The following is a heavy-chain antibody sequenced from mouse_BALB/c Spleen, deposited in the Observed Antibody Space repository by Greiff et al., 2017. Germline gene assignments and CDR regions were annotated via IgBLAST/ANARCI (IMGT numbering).Heavy chain of an antibody. J-gene: IGHJ1*01. CDR2: INPSTGYT. Sequence: VKLVESGAELAKPGASVKMSCKASGYTFTSYWMHWVKQRPGQGLEWIGYINPSTGYTEYNQKFKDKATLTADKSSSTAYMQLSSLTSEDSAVYYCARLGYGYWYFDVWGAGTTVTVSS. CDR1: GYTFTSYW. CDR3: ARLGYGYWYFDV. V-gene: IGHV1-7*01. D-gene: IGHD2-10*02.